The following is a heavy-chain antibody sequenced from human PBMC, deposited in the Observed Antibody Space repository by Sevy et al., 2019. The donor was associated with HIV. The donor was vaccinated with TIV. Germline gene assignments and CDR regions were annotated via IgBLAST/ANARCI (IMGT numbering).Heavy chain of an antibody. J-gene: IGHJ5*02. CDR1: GFTFSSYS. V-gene: IGHV3-21*01. CDR3: ARERLASGKQQLGTNWFDP. CDR2: ISSSSSYI. D-gene: IGHD6-13*01. Sequence: GGSLRLSCAASGFTFSSYSMNWVRQAPGKGLEWVSSISSSSSYIYYADSVKGRFTISRDNAKNSLYLQMNSLRAEDTAVYYGARERLASGKQQLGTNWFDPWGQGTLVTVSS.